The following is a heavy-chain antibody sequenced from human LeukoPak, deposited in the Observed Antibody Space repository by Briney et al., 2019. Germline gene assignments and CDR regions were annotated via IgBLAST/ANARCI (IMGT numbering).Heavy chain of an antibody. CDR2: ISGSGGST. CDR3: AKGPTYYDFS. V-gene: IGHV3-23*01. J-gene: IGHJ5*02. D-gene: IGHD3-3*01. Sequence: GGSLRLSCAASGSTFSSYAMSWVRQAPGKGLEWVSAISGSGGSTYYADSVKGRFTISRDNSKNTLYLQMNSLRAEDTAVYCWAKGPTYYDFSWGQGTLVTVSS. CDR1: GSTFSSYA.